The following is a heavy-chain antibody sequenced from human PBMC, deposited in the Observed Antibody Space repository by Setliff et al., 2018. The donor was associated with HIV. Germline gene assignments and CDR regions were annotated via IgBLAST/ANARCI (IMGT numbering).Heavy chain of an antibody. D-gene: IGHD3-22*01. J-gene: IGHJ5*02. CDR3: ARDIGRDYDTTEDWFDP. CDR2: IKQNGSEK. Sequence: GGSLRLSCEASEFSFSSYWMSWVRQAPGKGLEWVANIKQNGSEKYYVDSVKGRFTISRDNAKNSLYLQMNSPRAEDTAVYYCARDIGRDYDTTEDWFDPWGQGTLVTVSS. V-gene: IGHV3-7*03. CDR1: EFSFSSYW.